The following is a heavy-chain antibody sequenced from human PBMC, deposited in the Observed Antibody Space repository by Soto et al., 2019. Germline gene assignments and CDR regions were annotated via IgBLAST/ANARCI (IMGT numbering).Heavy chain of an antibody. V-gene: IGHV1-18*04. Sequence: QGQLVQSGAEVKKPGASVKVSCKASGYTFTSYGISWVRQAPGQGLEWMGWISAKKGNTKYAQKFQDRVTMTTDTSTRTAYVELRSLRSADTAVYYCASEILSPDFYFHGMDVWGQGTTVTVSS. CDR2: ISAKKGNT. D-gene: IGHD2-15*01. J-gene: IGHJ6*02. CDR3: ASEILSPDFYFHGMDV. CDR1: GYTFTSYG.